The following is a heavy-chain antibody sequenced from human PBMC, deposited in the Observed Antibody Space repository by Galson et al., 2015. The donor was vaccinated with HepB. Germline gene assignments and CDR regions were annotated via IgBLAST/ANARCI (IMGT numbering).Heavy chain of an antibody. J-gene: IGHJ6*02. CDR2: IKQDGSEK. D-gene: IGHD2-21*02. V-gene: IGHV3-7*03. CDR1: GFTFSSYW. CDR3: ARDSGAYCGGDCYSYYYYYYGLDV. Sequence: SLRLSCAASGFTFSSYWMSWVRQAPGKGLEWVANIKQDGSEKYYVDSVKGRFTISRDNAKNSLYLQMNSLRAEDTAVYYCARDSGAYCGGDCYSYYYYYYGLDVWCQGTTVTVS.